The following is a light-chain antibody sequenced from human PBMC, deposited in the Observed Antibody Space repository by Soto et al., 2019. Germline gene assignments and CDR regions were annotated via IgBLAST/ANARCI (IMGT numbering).Light chain of an antibody. CDR2: GAS. CDR1: QSVSSK. J-gene: IGKJ1*01. V-gene: IGKV3-15*01. Sequence: EIVIRQSPATGSVSPGEGAALSCRASQSVSSKLAWYQQKPGQAPRLLIYGASTRATGIPARFSGSGSGTEFTLIISSLQSEDSAVYYCQQYNSWLWTFGQGTKVDIK. CDR3: QQYNSWLWT.